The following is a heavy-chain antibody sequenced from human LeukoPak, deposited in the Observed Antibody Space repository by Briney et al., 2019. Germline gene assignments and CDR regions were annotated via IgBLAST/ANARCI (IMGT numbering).Heavy chain of an antibody. CDR3: ARDCSSTSCYRDP. D-gene: IGHD2-2*01. CDR2: IIPILGIA. V-gene: IGHV1-69*04. J-gene: IGHJ5*02. Sequence: SVKVSCKASGGTFSSYAISWVRQAPGQGLEWMGRIIPILGIANYAQKFQGRVTITADRSTSTAYMELSSLRSEDTAVYYCARDCSSTSCYRDPWGQGTLVTVSS. CDR1: GGTFSSYA.